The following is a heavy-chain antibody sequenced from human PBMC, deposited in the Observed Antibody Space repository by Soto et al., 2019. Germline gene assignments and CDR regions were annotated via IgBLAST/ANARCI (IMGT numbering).Heavy chain of an antibody. Sequence: PGGSMRLSCAASEFTFSTYSMNWVRQAPGKGLEWVSFIGSSGGTIYYADSVKGRFTISRDNAKNSLYLQMNSLSDEDTAVYYCARLSVRYCSGGSCSQLDYWGQGTLVTVSS. CDR3: ARLSVRYCSGGSCSQLDY. J-gene: IGHJ4*02. V-gene: IGHV3-48*02. CDR2: IGSSGGTI. D-gene: IGHD2-15*01. CDR1: EFTFSTYS.